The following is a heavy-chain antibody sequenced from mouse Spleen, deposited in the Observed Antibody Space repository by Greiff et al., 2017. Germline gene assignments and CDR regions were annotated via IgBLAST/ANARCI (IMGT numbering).Heavy chain of an antibody. J-gene: IGHJ2*01. CDR3: ARLMGDYGYLDY. Sequence: EVKLVESGGGLVKPGGSLKLSCEASGFTFSSYAMSWVRQTPEKRLEWVATISSGGSYTYYPDSVKGRFTISRDNAKNTLYLQMSSLRSEDTAMYYCARLMGDYGYLDYWGQGTTLTVSS. V-gene: IGHV5-9-1*01. CDR1: GFTFSSYA. D-gene: IGHD2-4*01. CDR2: ISSGGSYT.